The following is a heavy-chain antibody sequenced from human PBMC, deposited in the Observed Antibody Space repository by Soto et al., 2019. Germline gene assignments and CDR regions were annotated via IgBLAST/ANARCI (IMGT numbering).Heavy chain of an antibody. Sequence: QVQLVQSGAELKKPGSSVKVSCKASGATFSFYTINWVRQAPGLGLEWMGRVNPILSMSNYAQKFQGRVRMTADKSTSTAYMELRSLRSEDTAFYYCATSYGSGYRAFDYWGQGALVTVSS. CDR3: ATSYGSGYRAFDY. J-gene: IGHJ4*02. V-gene: IGHV1-69*02. CDR2: VNPILSMS. CDR1: GATFSFYT. D-gene: IGHD3-10*01.